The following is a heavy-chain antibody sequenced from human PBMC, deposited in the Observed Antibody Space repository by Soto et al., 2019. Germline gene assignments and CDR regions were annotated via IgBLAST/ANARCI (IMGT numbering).Heavy chain of an antibody. Sequence: QVQLVQSGAEVKKPGASVKVSCKASGYTFTSYGISWVRQAPGQGLEWMGWISAYNGNTNYAQKLQGRVTMTTDTSTSTAYTELRILRSDDTAVYFCATEDSSSWYMFDYWGQGTLVTVSS. J-gene: IGHJ4*02. CDR2: ISAYNGNT. CDR3: ATEDSSSWYMFDY. V-gene: IGHV1-18*01. D-gene: IGHD6-13*01. CDR1: GYTFTSYG.